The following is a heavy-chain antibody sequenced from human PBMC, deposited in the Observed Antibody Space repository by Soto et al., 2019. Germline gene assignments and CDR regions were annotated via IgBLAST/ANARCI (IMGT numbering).Heavy chain of an antibody. CDR2: IYYSGST. J-gene: IGHJ6*02. V-gene: IGHV4-59*01. D-gene: IGHD1-1*01. CDR3: ARVQRQSRDFYYYYYGMDV. CDR1: GGSIISYY. Sequence: SETLSLTCTVSGGSIISYYWSWILQPPGKGLEWIGYIYYSGSTNYNPSLKSRVTISVDTSKNQFSLKLSSVTAADTAVYYCARVQRQSRDFYYYYYGMDVWGQGTTVTVSS.